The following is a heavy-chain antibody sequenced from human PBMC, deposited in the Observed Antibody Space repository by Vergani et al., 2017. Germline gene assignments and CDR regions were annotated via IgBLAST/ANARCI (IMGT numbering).Heavy chain of an antibody. Sequence: EVQLVESGGGLVQPGGSLRLSCAASGFTFSSYEMNWVRQAPGKGLEWVSYISSSGSTIYYADSVKGRFTISRDNAKNSLYLQMNSLRAEDTAVYYCAKGGIAAAGGRPYYFDYWGQGTLVTVSS. V-gene: IGHV3-48*03. CDR3: AKGGIAAAGGRPYYFDY. CDR1: GFTFSSYE. D-gene: IGHD6-13*01. CDR2: ISSSGSTI. J-gene: IGHJ4*02.